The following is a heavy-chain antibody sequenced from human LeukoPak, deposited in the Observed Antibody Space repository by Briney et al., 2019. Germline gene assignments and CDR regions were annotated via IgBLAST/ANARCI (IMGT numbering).Heavy chain of an antibody. Sequence: PSETLSLTCTVSGGSISSGSYYWSWIRQPAGKGLEWIGSIYTSGSTNYNPSLKSRVTISVDTSKNQFSLKLSSVTAADTAVYYCARSHFRPSGYYYMDVWGKGTTVTVSS. CDR2: IYTSGST. CDR3: ARSHFRPSGYYYMDV. V-gene: IGHV4-61*02. CDR1: GGSISSGSYY. J-gene: IGHJ6*03. D-gene: IGHD3-3*02.